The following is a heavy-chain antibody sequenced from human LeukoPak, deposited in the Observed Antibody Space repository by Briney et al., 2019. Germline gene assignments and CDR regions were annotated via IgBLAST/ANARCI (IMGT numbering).Heavy chain of an antibody. CDR3: ATTRLSLSGIY. CDR1: GFTFSSYA. Sequence: PAGSLRLSCAASGFTFSSYAMHWVRQAPGKGLEYVSAISSNGGSTYYANSVKGRFTISRDNSKNTLYLQMGSLRAEDMAVYYCATTRLSLSGIYWGQGTLVTVSS. D-gene: IGHD1-1*01. V-gene: IGHV3-64*01. CDR2: ISSNGGST. J-gene: IGHJ4*02.